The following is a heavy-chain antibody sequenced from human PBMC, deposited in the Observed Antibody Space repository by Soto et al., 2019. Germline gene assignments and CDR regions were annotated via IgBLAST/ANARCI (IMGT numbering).Heavy chain of an antibody. CDR3: XXXXXXXXXXXXXXXXXXXXXX. CDR2: ISSSSSYI. CDR1: GFTFSSYS. Sequence: EVQLVESGGGLVKPGGSLRLSCAASGFTFSSYSMNWVRQAPGKGLEWVSSISSSSSYIYYADSVKGRFTISRDNAKNSLYXXXXXXXXXXXXXXXXXXXXXXXXXXXXXXXXXXXXXXXGRGTLVTVSS. J-gene: IGHJ2*01. V-gene: IGHV3-21*01.